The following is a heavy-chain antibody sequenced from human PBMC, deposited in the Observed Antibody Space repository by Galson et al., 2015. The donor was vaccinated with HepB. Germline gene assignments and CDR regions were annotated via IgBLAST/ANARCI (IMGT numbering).Heavy chain of an antibody. CDR1: GFTFSSYW. CDR2: INSDGSST. J-gene: IGHJ5*02. CDR3: ARARGKYNWFDP. V-gene: IGHV3-74*01. Sequence: SLRLSCAASGFTFSSYWMHWVRQAPGKGLVWVPRINSDGSSTSYADSVKGRFTISRDNAKNTLYLQMNSLRAEDTAVYYCARARGKYNWFDPWGQGTLVTVSS. D-gene: IGHD3-16*01.